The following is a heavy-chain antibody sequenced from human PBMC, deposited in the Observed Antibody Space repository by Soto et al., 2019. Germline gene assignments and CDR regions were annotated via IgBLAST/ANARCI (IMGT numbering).Heavy chain of an antibody. CDR1: GYTFTGYY. Sequence: SVKVSCKASGYTFTGYYMHFVRQAPGQGLEWMGWINPNSGGTNYAQKFQGWVTMTRDTSISTAYMELSRLRSDDTAVYYCARTQKRIAVAGTPCGYYYYVLSFSGQRSTVPGSS. V-gene: IGHV1-2*04. J-gene: IGHJ6*02. CDR3: ARTQKRIAVAGTPCGYYYYVLSF. D-gene: IGHD6-19*01. CDR2: INPNSGGT.